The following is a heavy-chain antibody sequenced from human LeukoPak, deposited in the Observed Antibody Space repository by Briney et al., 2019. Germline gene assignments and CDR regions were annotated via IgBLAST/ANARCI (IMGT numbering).Heavy chain of an antibody. CDR1: GFTFRSYW. Sequence: PGGSLRLSCVASGFTFRSYWMSWVRQAPGKVLEWVANIKQDGGEIYYVDSVKGRFTISRDNAKNSLYLQMNSLRAEDTAVYYCARDKVVGATYFDYWGQGTLVTVSS. CDR3: ARDKVVGATYFDY. CDR2: IKQDGGEI. D-gene: IGHD1-26*01. J-gene: IGHJ4*02. V-gene: IGHV3-7*01.